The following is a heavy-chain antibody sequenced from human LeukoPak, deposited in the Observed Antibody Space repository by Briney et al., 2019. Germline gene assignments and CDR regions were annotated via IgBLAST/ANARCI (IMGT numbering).Heavy chain of an antibody. Sequence: SGPTLVNPTQTLTLTCNFSGFSLNTRGGGVGRIRQPPGRDVEWLAYIYWDDDRRYSPSLKIRLTITKDPSRNQVVLTMTNMDPVDTATYFCPYRKYYYDRSVFDNWGQGTLVTVSS. V-gene: IGHV2-5*02. D-gene: IGHD3-22*01. J-gene: IGHJ4*02. CDR2: IYWDDDR. CDR3: PYRKYYYDRSVFDN. CDR1: GFSLNTRGGG.